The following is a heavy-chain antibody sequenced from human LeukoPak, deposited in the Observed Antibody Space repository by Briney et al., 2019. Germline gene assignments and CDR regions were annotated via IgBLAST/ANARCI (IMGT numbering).Heavy chain of an antibody. CDR1: GYTFTSYD. V-gene: IGHV1-8*01. D-gene: IGHD2/OR15-2a*01. J-gene: IGHJ5*02. Sequence: ASVKVSCKASGYTFTSYDINWVRQATGQGLEWMGWMNPNSGNTGYAQKFQGRVTMTRNTSISTAYMELSSLRSDDTAVYYRGRDHSTSTAWFDPWGQGTLVTVSS. CDR3: GRDHSTSTAWFDP. CDR2: MNPNSGNT.